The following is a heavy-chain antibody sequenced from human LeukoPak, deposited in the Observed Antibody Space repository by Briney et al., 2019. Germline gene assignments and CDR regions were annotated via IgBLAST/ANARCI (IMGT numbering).Heavy chain of an antibody. CDR3: ARGYHPYSSGWFYFDY. CDR1: GGSISSSNW. Sequence: SGTLSLTCAVSGGSISSSNWWSWVRQPPGKGLEWIGEIYHSGSTNYNPSLKSRVTISVDKSKNQFSLKLSSVTAADTAVYYCARGYHPYSSGWFYFDYWGQGTLVTVSS. CDR2: IYHSGST. J-gene: IGHJ4*02. V-gene: IGHV4-4*02. D-gene: IGHD6-19*01.